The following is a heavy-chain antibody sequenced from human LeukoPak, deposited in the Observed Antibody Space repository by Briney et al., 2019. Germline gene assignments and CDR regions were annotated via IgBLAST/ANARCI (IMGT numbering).Heavy chain of an antibody. D-gene: IGHD3-22*01. CDR3: ARGSYDSSGYPSNFDY. V-gene: IGHV3-23*01. Sequence: GGSLRLSCAASGFTFSSYGMSWVRQAPGKGLEWVSAISGSGGSTYYADSVKGRFTISRENAKNSLYLQMNSLRAGDTAVYYCARGSYDSSGYPSNFDYWGQGTLVTVSS. J-gene: IGHJ4*02. CDR1: GFTFSSYG. CDR2: ISGSGGST.